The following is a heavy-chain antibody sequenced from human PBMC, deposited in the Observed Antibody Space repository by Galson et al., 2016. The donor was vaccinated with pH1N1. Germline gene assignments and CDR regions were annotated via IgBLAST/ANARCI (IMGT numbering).Heavy chain of an antibody. CDR1: GFTFSSYA. Sequence: SLRLSCAASGFTFSSYAMRWVRQAPGKGLEWVSGISGSGGSTYYADSVKGRFTISRDNSKNTLYLQMNSLRAEDTAVYYCARAAFYDVDLLDWYFDHWGQGTLVTVSS. CDR2: ISGSGGST. D-gene: IGHD3/OR15-3a*01. J-gene: IGHJ4*02. V-gene: IGHV3-23*01. CDR3: ARAAFYDVDLLDWYFDH.